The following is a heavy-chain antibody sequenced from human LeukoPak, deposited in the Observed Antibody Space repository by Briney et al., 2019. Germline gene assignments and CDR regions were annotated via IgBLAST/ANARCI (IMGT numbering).Heavy chain of an antibody. D-gene: IGHD1-26*01. V-gene: IGHV4-59*05. Sequence: SETLSLTCTVSGGSISSYYWSWIRQPPGKGLEWIGSIYYSGSTYYNPSLKSRVTISVDTSKNQFSLKLSSVTAADTAVYYCARLDGGWELNLDYWGQGTLVTVSS. CDR2: IYYSGST. CDR1: GGSISSYY. J-gene: IGHJ4*02. CDR3: ARLDGGWELNLDY.